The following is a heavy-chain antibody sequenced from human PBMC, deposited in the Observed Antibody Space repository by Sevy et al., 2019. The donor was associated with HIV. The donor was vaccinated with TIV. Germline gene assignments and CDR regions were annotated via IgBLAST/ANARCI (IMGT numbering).Heavy chain of an antibody. CDR2: IKQDGSEK. CDR3: ARGNYYDSTGYYPDTFDI. Sequence: GGSLRLSCAASGFAFSNYWMSWVRQAPGKGLEWVANIKQDGSEKYYVDSVKGRFTISRDNAKNSLYLQMNSLRAEDTAVYYCARGNYYDSTGYYPDTFDIWGQGTMVTVSS. D-gene: IGHD3-22*01. J-gene: IGHJ3*02. CDR1: GFAFSNYW. V-gene: IGHV3-7*01.